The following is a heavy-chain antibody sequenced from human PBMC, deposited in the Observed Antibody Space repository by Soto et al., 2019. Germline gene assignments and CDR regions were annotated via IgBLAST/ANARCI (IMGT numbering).Heavy chain of an antibody. D-gene: IGHD3-10*01. V-gene: IGHV4-39*01. J-gene: IGHJ4*02. Sequence: SETLSLTCTVSGDSITSRILYWDWIRQPPGKGLEWIGSINYSGSTYYNPSLKSRLTISIDTSKDQFSLQLNSVTAADTAVYYCARGSASETYHAFDYWGQGTLVTVSS. CDR2: INYSGST. CDR1: GDSITSRILY. CDR3: ARGSASETYHAFDY.